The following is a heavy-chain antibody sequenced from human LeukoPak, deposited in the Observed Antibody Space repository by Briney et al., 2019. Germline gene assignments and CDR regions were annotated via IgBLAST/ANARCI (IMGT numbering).Heavy chain of an antibody. CDR1: GGTFSSYA. J-gene: IGHJ4*02. D-gene: IGHD4-23*01. Sequence: SVKVSCKASGGTFSSYAISWVRQAPGQGLEWMGGIIPIFGTANYAQKLQGRVTMTTDTSTSTAYMELRSLRSDDTAVYYCARELTPRTRFDYWGQGTLVTVSS. V-gene: IGHV1-69*05. CDR3: ARELTPRTRFDY. CDR2: IIPIFGTA.